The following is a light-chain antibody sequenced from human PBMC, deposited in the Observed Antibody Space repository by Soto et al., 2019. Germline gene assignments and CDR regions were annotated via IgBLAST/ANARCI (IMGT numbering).Light chain of an antibody. Sequence: QSVLTQPPSASGSPGQSVTISCTGTKNDIGVYDFVSWYQHHPGKAPRLIIYEVVQRPSGVPDRFSGSRSGSSASLAISGLQSEDEGDYYCSSWDDSLNGFVVFGGGTKLTVL. CDR3: SSWDDSLNGFVV. J-gene: IGLJ2*01. CDR2: EVV. V-gene: IGLV2-8*01. CDR1: KNDIGVYDF.